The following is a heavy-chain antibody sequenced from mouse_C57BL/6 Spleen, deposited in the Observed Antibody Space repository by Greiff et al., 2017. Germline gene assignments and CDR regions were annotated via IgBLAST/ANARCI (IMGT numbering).Heavy chain of an antibody. CDR1: GYTFTDYN. CDR3: SRYYDGYYAPDY. V-gene: IGHV1-22*01. D-gene: IGHD2-3*01. CDR2: INPNNGGT. Sequence: VQLQQSGPELVKPGASVKMSCKASGYTFTDYNMHWVKQSHGKSLEWIGYINPNNGGTSYNKKFKGKATLTVNKSSSTAYMVLRSLTSEESAVYYCSRYYDGYYAPDYWGQGTTLTVSS. J-gene: IGHJ2*01.